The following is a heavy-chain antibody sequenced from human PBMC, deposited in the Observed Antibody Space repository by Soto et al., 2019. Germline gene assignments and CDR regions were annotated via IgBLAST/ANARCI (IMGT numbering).Heavy chain of an antibody. J-gene: IGHJ6*02. Sequence: GLLEESGGGVVQPGTSLRLSCAASGLTFSSYGMHWVRQAPGKGLEWVAVISYDGNNKYYADSVRGRFAIDRDNSKAMLFLQTNSLRREQTAVYYCAKDRLIITLTDVISTYGMDVWGQGNTVTASS. CDR3: AKDRLIITLTDVISTYGMDV. D-gene: IGHD3-9*01. V-gene: IGHV3-30*18. CDR2: ISYDGNNK. CDR1: GLTFSSYG.